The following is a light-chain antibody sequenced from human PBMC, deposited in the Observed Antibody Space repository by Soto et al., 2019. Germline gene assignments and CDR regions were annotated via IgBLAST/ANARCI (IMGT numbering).Light chain of an antibody. CDR1: QSVSENF. Sequence: EIVLTQSPGTLSLSPGEGATLSCRASQSVSENFLAWYQQKPGQAPRLLIYGASSRATGIPDRFSGSGSGTDFTLTISRLEPEDFAVYYCQQYGSSPLTFGGGSKVEIK. CDR3: QQYGSSPLT. V-gene: IGKV3-20*01. CDR2: GAS. J-gene: IGKJ4*01.